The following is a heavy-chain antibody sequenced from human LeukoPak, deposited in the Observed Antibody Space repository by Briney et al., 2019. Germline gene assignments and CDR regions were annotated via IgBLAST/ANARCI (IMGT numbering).Heavy chain of an antibody. CDR1: GFTFSSYA. J-gene: IGHJ4*02. Sequence: AGYLRLSCAGSGFTFSSYAMSWVRQAPGKGLEWVSAISDTGATTYDADSVKGRFTISRDNSRSTLYLQMNSLRAEDTALYYCAKDTSIGRYCTNGVCSPFDYWGQGTLVTVSS. CDR2: ISDTGATT. CDR3: AKDTSIGRYCTNGVCSPFDY. D-gene: IGHD2-8*01. V-gene: IGHV3-23*01.